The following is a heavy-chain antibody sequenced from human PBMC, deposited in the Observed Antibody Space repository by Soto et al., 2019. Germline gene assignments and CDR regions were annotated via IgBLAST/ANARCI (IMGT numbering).Heavy chain of an antibody. CDR1: GFTFSSYW. V-gene: IGHV3-7*03. CDR3: ASSPHKDSRPDY. D-gene: IGHD3-22*01. J-gene: IGHJ4*02. Sequence: GSLRLSCAASGFTFSSYWMSWVRQAPGRGLEWMANIKYDGSEKYYVDSVKGRLTISRDNAKNSLYLQMNSLRAEDTAVYYCASSPHKDSRPDYWGQGTLVT. CDR2: IKYDGSEK.